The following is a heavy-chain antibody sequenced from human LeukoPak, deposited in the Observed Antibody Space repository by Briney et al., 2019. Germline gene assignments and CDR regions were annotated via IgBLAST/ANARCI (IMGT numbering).Heavy chain of an antibody. Sequence: GGSLRLSCAASGFTFSSYSMNWVRQAPGKGLEWVSSISSSSSYIYYADSVKGRFTISRDNAKNSLYLQMNSLRAEDTAVYYCASSLYSGYVRNWGQGTLATVSS. J-gene: IGHJ4*02. CDR3: ASSLYSGYVRN. V-gene: IGHV3-21*01. CDR2: ISSSSSYI. D-gene: IGHD5-12*01. CDR1: GFTFSSYS.